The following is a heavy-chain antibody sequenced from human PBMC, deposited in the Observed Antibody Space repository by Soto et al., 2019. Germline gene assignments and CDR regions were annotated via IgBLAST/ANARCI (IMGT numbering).Heavy chain of an antibody. J-gene: IGHJ6*02. V-gene: IGHV1-69*12. D-gene: IGHD6-6*01. CDR2: IIPIFGTA. CDR1: GGTFSSYA. Sequence: QVQLVQSGAEVKKPGSSVKVSCKASGGTFSSYAISWVRQAPGQGLEWMGGIIPIFGTANYAQKFQGRVTITADEXXSXAXXELSSLRSEDTAVYYCARRMEQLVVSYYYYYGMDVWGQGTTVTVSS. CDR3: ARRMEQLVVSYYYYYGMDV.